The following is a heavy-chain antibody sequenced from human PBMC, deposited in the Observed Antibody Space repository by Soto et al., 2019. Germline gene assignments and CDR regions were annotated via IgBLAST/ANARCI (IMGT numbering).Heavy chain of an antibody. CDR1: GFSLSTSGVG. Sequence: QLTLKESGPTLVKPTQTLTLTCTFSGFSLSTSGVGVGWISQPPGKALEWLALIYWDDDKRYSPSLKSRLTNSKDTSKNQVVLTMTTMDPVDTATYYCAHRKYSSGWNPGNYFDYWGQGTLVTVSS. CDR3: AHRKYSSGWNPGNYFDY. J-gene: IGHJ4*02. CDR2: IYWDDDK. V-gene: IGHV2-5*02. D-gene: IGHD6-19*01.